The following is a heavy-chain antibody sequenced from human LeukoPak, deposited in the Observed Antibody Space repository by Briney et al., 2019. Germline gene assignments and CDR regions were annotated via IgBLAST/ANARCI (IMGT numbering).Heavy chain of an antibody. D-gene: IGHD5-18*01. Sequence: SVKVSCKASGGTFSSYAISWVRQAPGQGLEWMGGIIPIFGTANYAQKFQGRVTITTDESTSTAYMELSSLRSEDTAVYYCASGRGYSYGTQKYGMDVWGQGTTVTVSS. CDR1: GGTFSSYA. CDR2: IIPIFGTA. V-gene: IGHV1-69*05. J-gene: IGHJ6*02. CDR3: ASGRGYSYGTQKYGMDV.